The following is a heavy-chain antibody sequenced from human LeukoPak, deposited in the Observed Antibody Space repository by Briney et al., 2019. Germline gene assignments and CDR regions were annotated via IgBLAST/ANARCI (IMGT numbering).Heavy chain of an antibody. CDR1: GGPISSYY. V-gene: IGHV4-59*01. D-gene: IGHD1-26*01. CDR2: IYYSGST. CDR3: ARDLGIARLAFNI. J-gene: IGHJ3*02. Sequence: SETLPLTCSVSGGPISSYYWSWIRQPPGKGLEWIGYIYYSGSTNYNPSLKSRVTISVDTSKNQFSLKLSSVTAADTAVYYCARDLGIARLAFNIWGQGTMVTVSA.